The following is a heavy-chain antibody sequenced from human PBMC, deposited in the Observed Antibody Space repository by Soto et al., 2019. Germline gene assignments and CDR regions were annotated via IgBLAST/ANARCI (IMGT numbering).Heavy chain of an antibody. CDR2: IYYSGST. Sequence: SETLSLTCTVSGGSISSSSYYWGWIRQPPGKGLEWIGSIYYSGSTYYNPSLKSRVTISVDTSKNQFSLKLSSVTAADTAVYYCARGDYSNYNWFDPWGRGTLVTVSS. J-gene: IGHJ5*02. CDR1: GGSISSSSYY. D-gene: IGHD4-4*01. V-gene: IGHV4-39*01. CDR3: ARGDYSNYNWFDP.